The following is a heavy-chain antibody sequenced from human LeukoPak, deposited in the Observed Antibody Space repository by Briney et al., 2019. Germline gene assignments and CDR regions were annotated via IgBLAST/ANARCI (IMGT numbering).Heavy chain of an antibody. CDR2: IRNSDGTT. J-gene: IGHJ5*02. D-gene: IGHD2-2*01. CDR1: GFTFSDYY. V-gene: IGHV3-11*04. CDR3: ARVGGDCSSTSCRWRNWFDP. Sequence: SGGDLVKPGGSLRLSCAASGFTFSDYYMSWIRQAPGKGLEWVSYIRNSDGTTYYTDSVKGRFTISRDIAKNLLYLQMNSLRAEDTAVYYCARVGGDCSSTSCRWRNWFDPWGQGTLVTVSS.